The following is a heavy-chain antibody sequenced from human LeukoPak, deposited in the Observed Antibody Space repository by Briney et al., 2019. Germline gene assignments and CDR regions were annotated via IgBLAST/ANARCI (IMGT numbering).Heavy chain of an antibody. D-gene: IGHD5/OR15-5a*01. CDR2: ISSSGSTI. J-gene: IGHJ6*04. V-gene: IGHV3-48*03. Sequence: GGSLRLSCAASGFTFSSYEMNWVRQAPGKGLEWVSYISSSGSTIYYADSVKGRFTISRDNAKNSLYLQMNSLRAEDTAVYYCARDSTYYHYYYGMDVWGKGTTVTVSS. CDR1: GFTFSSYE. CDR3: ARDSTYYHYYYGMDV.